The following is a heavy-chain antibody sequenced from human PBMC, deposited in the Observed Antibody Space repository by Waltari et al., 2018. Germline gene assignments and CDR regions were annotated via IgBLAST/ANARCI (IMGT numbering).Heavy chain of an antibody. CDR2: ISYRGAT. CDR3: ATYIGASIGTAAFDV. Sequence: QLHMQESGPGLVEPSETLSLTCSVSGGPITDNRHYWGWIPQPPGKGPEWAGTISYRGATYINPSLKSRVTISVDTSKNQYSLKLTSVTAADTAVYYCATYIGASIGTAAFDVWGQGTMVTVSS. J-gene: IGHJ3*01. CDR1: GGPITDNRHY. V-gene: IGHV4-39*01. D-gene: IGHD5-12*01.